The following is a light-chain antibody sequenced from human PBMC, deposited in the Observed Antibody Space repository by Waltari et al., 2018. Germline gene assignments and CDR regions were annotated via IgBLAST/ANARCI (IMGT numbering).Light chain of an antibody. J-gene: IGLJ3*02. CDR1: ILGNKY. CDR2: QDT. V-gene: IGLV3-1*01. Sequence: SYELTQPPSVSVSPGPTASITCSGDILGNKYASWYQQKPGQPPLLVIYQDTKRPSEIPDRFSGSKSANAATLTITGTRAMDEADYYCQALGTGAWVFGGGTKRTVL. CDR3: QALGTGAWV.